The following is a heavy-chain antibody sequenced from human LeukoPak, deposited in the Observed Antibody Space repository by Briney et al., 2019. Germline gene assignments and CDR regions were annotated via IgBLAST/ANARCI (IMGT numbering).Heavy chain of an antibody. CDR2: INHSGST. D-gene: IGHD3-9*01. CDR3: ARGWYYDILTGYYTYYFDY. CDR1: GGSFSGYY. Sequence: SETLSLTCAVYGGSFSGYYWSWIRQPPGKGLEWIGEINHSGSTNYNPSLKSRVTISVDASKNQFSLKLSSVTAADTAVYYCARGWYYDILTGYYTYYFDYWGQGILVTVSS. V-gene: IGHV4-34*01. J-gene: IGHJ4*02.